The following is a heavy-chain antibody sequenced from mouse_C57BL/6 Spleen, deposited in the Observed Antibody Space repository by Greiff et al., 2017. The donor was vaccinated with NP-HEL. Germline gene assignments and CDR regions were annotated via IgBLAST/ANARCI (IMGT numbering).Heavy chain of an antibody. CDR1: GFTFSDYG. J-gene: IGHJ4*01. V-gene: IGHV5-17*01. D-gene: IGHD2-12*01. Sequence: DVKLVESGGGLVKPGGSLKLSCAASGFTFSDYGMHWVRQAPEKGLEWVAYISSGSSTIYYADTVKGRFTISRDNAKNTLFLQMTSMRSEDTAMYYCARQYSPYAMDYWGQGTSVTVSS. CDR2: ISSGSSTI. CDR3: ARQYSPYAMDY.